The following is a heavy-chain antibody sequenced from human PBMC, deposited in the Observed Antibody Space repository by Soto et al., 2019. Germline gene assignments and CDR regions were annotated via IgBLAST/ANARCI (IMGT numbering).Heavy chain of an antibody. CDR1: VFTFSGYG. CDR2: ISYYGTNE. D-gene: IGHD2-15*01. J-gene: IGHJ4*02. Sequence: SLRLSCVASVFTFSGYGMHCVRHSPGKGLEWVAVISYYGTNEYYEDSVKGRFTISRDNSKNTLYLQMNSLRIEDTAVYFCAKEDPSPTYSLHYWGQASQVPLSS. V-gene: IGHV3-30*18. CDR3: AKEDPSPTYSLHY.